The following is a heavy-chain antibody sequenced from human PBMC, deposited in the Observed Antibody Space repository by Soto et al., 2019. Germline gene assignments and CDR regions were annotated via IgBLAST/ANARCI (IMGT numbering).Heavy chain of an antibody. CDR1: GDSVSSNSAA. J-gene: IGHJ6*02. CDR2: TYYRSKWYS. D-gene: IGHD3-3*01. Sequence: SQTLSLTCAISGDSVSSNSAAWNWIRQSPSRGLEWLGRTYYRSKWYSDSAVSVKSRIIINPDTSKNQFSLQLNSVTPEDTAVYYCARGRRYDFWSGYYTGYQAVGMDVWGQGTTVTVSS. V-gene: IGHV6-1*01. CDR3: ARGRRYDFWSGYYTGYQAVGMDV.